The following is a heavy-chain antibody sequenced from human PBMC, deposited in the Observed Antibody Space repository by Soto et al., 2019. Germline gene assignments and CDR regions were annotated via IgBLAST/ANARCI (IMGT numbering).Heavy chain of an antibody. CDR3: ARTPSITIFGVVINVLDY. D-gene: IGHD3-3*01. CDR1: GFSLSTSGMR. V-gene: IGHV2-70*04. Sequence: SGPTLVNPTQTLTLTCTFSGFSLSTSGMRVSWIRQPPGKALEWLARIDWDDDKYYSTSLKTRLTISKDTSKNQVVLTMTNMDPVDTATYYCARTPSITIFGVVINVLDYWGQGTLVTVSS. CDR2: IDWDDDK. J-gene: IGHJ4*02.